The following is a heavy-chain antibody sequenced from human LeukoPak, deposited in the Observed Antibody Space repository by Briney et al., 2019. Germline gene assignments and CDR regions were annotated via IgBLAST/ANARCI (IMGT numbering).Heavy chain of an antibody. CDR2: IYYSGST. CDR3: ARHPADYGDYGEPNHFCMDV. J-gene: IGHJ6*03. CDR1: GGSMSSYY. Sequence: PSETLSLTCTVSGGSMSSYYWSWIRQPPGRGLEYIGYIYYSGSTNYNPSLESRVTMSIATSRNHFSLKVRFVTAADTAVYYCARHPADYGDYGEPNHFCMDVWGKGTTVTVSS. D-gene: IGHD4-17*01. V-gene: IGHV4-59*08.